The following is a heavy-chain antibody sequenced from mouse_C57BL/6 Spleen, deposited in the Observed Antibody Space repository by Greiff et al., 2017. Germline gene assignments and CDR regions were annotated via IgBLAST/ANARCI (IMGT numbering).Heavy chain of an antibody. CDR1: GFSLTSYG. D-gene: IGHD2-1*01. J-gene: IGHJ1*03. CDR2: IWSGGST. V-gene: IGHV2-2*01. Sequence: VKLVESGPGLVQPSQSLSITCTVSGFSLTSYGVHWVRQSPGKGLEWLGVIWSGGSTDYNAAFISRLSISKDNSKSQVFFKMNSLQADDTAIYYCASSMVTTPYWYFDVWGTGTTVTVSS. CDR3: ASSMVTTPYWYFDV.